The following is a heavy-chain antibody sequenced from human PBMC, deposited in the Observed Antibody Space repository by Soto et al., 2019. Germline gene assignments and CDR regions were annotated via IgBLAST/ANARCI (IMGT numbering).Heavy chain of an antibody. CDR1: GFTFSSYW. V-gene: IGHV3-7*01. J-gene: IGHJ6*02. CDR2: IKQDGSEK. Sequence: PVGSLRLSCAASGFTFSSYWMSWVRQAPGKGLEWVANIKQDGSEKYYVDSVKGRFTISRDNAKNSLYLQMNSLRAEDTAVYYCARASGPLYYYYYYGMDVWGQGTTVTVSS. CDR3: ARASGPLYYYYYYGMDV. D-gene: IGHD3-10*01.